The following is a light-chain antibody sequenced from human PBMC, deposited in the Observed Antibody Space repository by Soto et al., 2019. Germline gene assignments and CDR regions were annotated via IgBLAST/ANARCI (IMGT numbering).Light chain of an antibody. CDR1: QGIRND. J-gene: IGKJ1*01. Sequence: AIQMTQSPSSLSASVGDRVTITCRASQGIRNDLGWYQQKPGNAPKLLIYAASSLQSGVPSRFSGSGSETDFTLTISSLQPEDFATYSCQQSYSTTWTFGHGTKVDIK. CDR2: AAS. CDR3: QQSYSTTWT. V-gene: IGKV1-6*01.